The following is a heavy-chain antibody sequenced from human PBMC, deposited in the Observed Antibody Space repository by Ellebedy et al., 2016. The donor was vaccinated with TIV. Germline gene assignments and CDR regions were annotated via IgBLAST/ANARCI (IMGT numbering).Heavy chain of an antibody. Sequence: AASVKVSCKASGGTFSSYAISWVRQAPGQGLEWMGRIIPILGIANYAQKFQGRVTITADKSTSTAYMELSSLRSEDTAVYYCARGFARGYIYGYGDYWGQGTLVTVSS. CDR3: ARGFARGYIYGYGDY. CDR1: GGTFSSYA. V-gene: IGHV1-69*04. CDR2: IIPILGIA. D-gene: IGHD5-18*01. J-gene: IGHJ4*02.